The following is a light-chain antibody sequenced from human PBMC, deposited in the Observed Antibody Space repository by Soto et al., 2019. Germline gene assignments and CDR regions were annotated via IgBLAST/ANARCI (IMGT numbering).Light chain of an antibody. CDR3: PQRRHWPPLT. CDR2: DAS. J-gene: IGKJ5*01. Sequence: EIVLTQSPATRSWSPGERATLSCRASQSVSSYLAWYQQKPGQAPRLLIYDASNRATGIPARFSGSGSGTDFTLTISSLEPEDFGVYCCPQRRHWPPLTFGQRTRLENK. V-gene: IGKV3-11*01. CDR1: QSVSSY.